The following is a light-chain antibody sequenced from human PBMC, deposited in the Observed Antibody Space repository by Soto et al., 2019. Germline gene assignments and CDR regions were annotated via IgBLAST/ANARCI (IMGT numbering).Light chain of an antibody. J-gene: IGKJ5*01. CDR2: DAS. CDR1: QTVGSY. CDR3: QQRSNWPIT. V-gene: IGKV3-11*01. Sequence: EIVLTHSPATLSLSPGERATLSCRASQTVGSYLAWYQQRRGQAPRLLIYDASNRATGIPGRFTGSGSGTDFSHTISSLEPEDFAVYYCQQRSNWPITFGQGTRLEIK.